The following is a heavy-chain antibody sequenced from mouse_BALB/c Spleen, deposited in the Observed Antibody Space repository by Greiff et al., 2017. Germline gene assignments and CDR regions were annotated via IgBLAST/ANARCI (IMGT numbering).Heavy chain of an antibody. CDR2: INPYYGST. V-gene: IGHV1-39*01. CDR1: GYSFTDYI. Sequence: EVQLQQTGPELVKPGASVKISCKASGYSFTDYIMLWVKQSHGKSLEWIGNINPYYGSTSYNLKFKGKATLTVDKSSSTAYMQLNSLTSEDSAVYYCARNYGEGAMDYWGQGTSVTVSS. J-gene: IGHJ4*01. D-gene: IGHD1-1*01. CDR3: ARNYGEGAMDY.